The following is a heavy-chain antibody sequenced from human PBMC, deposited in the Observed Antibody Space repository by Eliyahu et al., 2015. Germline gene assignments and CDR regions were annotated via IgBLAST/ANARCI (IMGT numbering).Heavy chain of an antibody. Sequence: QVQLQESGPGLVKPSEPLSLTCTVXGGSXRSGTFYWXWIRQPPGKGLEWIGYISPSGTTHYPPSLSSXVTISLDTSKNQLSLKVTSVTAADTAVYYCARVASTALFGVRIEYGMDVWGQGTAVTVSS. V-gene: IGHV4-61*01. CDR3: ARVASTALFGVRIEYGMDV. CDR2: ISPSGTT. J-gene: IGHJ6*02. CDR1: GGSXRSGTFY. D-gene: IGHD3-3*01.